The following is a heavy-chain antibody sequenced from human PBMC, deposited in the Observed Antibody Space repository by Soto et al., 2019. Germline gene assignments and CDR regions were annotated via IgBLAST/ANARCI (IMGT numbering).Heavy chain of an antibody. CDR3: ARDSGSSSSGPGSYYYYGMDV. J-gene: IGHJ6*02. CDR2: IIPIFGTA. CDR1: GGTFSSYA. V-gene: IGHV1-69*13. Sequence: SVKVSCKASGGTFSSYAISWVRQAPGQGLEWMGGIIPIFGTANYAQKFQGRVTITADESTSTAYMELSSLRSEDTAVYYCARDSGSSSSGPGSYYYYGMDVWGQGTTVTVSS. D-gene: IGHD6-6*01.